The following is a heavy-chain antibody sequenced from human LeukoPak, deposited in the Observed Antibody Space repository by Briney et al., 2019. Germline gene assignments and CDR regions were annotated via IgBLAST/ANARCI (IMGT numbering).Heavy chain of an antibody. Sequence: ASVKVSCKVSGYTLAELSMHWVRQAPGKGLEWMGGFDPEDGETIYAQKFQGRVTMTEDTSTDTAYMELRSLRSDDTAVYYCVRHGRISGYDLFDYWGQGTLVTVSS. J-gene: IGHJ4*02. D-gene: IGHD5-12*01. CDR2: FDPEDGET. CDR3: VRHGRISGYDLFDY. CDR1: GYTLAELS. V-gene: IGHV1-24*01.